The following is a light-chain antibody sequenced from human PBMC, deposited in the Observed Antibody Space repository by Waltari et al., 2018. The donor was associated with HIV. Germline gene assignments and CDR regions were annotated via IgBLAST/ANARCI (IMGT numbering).Light chain of an antibody. Sequence: IQMTQSPSSLSASIGDRLTITCRASQSISNYLKWYQKKPGRAPKLLIYAASSLPSGVPSRFSGSGSGTDFTLTICSLQPEDSATYFCQQCFTSSFTFGPGTKVDIK. CDR1: QSISNY. V-gene: IGKV1-39*01. J-gene: IGKJ3*01. CDR3: QQCFTSSFT. CDR2: AAS.